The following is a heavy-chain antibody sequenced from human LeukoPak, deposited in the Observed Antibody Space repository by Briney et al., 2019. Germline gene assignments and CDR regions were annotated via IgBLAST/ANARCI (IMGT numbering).Heavy chain of an antibody. D-gene: IGHD3-9*01. CDR2: IIHSGRT. V-gene: IGHV4-34*12. CDR3: ASLNYDILTGYYTGWFDP. Sequence: SETLSLTCAVYGGSFRGYYWSWIRQPPGKGLEWIGEIIHSGRTNYNPYLKSRVTVSVDTSKNQFSLKLSSVIAADTAVYYCASLNYDILTGYYTGWFDPWGQGTLVTVSS. J-gene: IGHJ5*02. CDR1: GGSFRGYY.